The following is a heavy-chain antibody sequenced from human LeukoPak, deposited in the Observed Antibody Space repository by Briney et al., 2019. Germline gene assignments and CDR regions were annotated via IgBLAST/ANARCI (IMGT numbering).Heavy chain of an antibody. Sequence: PGGSLRLSCAASGFTFSSYSMNWVRQAPGKGLEWVSSISSSSSYIYYADSVKGRFTISRDNAKNSLYLQMNSLRAEDTAVYYCAKDRADIVVVPAATQSYWGQGTLVTVSS. V-gene: IGHV3-21*04. CDR1: GFTFSSYS. J-gene: IGHJ4*02. CDR2: ISSSSSYI. CDR3: AKDRADIVVVPAATQSY. D-gene: IGHD2-2*01.